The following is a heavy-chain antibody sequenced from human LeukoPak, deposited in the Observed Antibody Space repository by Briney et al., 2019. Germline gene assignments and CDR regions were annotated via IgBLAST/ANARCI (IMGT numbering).Heavy chain of an antibody. V-gene: IGHV3-21*01. CDR1: GFTFTSYS. D-gene: IGHD3-22*01. Sequence: GGSLRLSCAASGFTFTSYSMNWVRQAPGKGLEWVSSISSSSSYIYYADSVKGRFTISRDNAKNSLYLQMNSLRAEDTAVYNCASNPKYYYDSSGYYRPGDYWGQGTLVTVSS. J-gene: IGHJ4*02. CDR3: ASNPKYYYDSSGYYRPGDY. CDR2: ISSSSSYI.